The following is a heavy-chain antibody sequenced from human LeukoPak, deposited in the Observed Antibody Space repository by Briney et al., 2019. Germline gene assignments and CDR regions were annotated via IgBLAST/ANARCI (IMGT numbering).Heavy chain of an antibody. CDR1: GGTFSSYA. CDR3: ARDLDSSGYSTFYYYYGMDV. V-gene: IGHV1-69*13. Sequence: GASVKVSCKASGGTFSSYAISWVRQAPGQGLEWMGGIIPIFGTANYAQKFQGRVTITADESTSTAYMELSSLRSEDTAVYYCARDLDSSGYSTFYYYYGMDVWGQGTTVTVSS. J-gene: IGHJ6*02. CDR2: IIPIFGTA. D-gene: IGHD3-22*01.